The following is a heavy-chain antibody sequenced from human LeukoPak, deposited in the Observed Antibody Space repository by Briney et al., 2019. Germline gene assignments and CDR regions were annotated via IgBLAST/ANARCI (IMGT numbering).Heavy chain of an antibody. CDR2: IHTTGST. V-gene: IGHV4-4*07. D-gene: IGHD6-19*01. J-gene: IGHJ2*01. Sequence: TSETLSLTCTVSGGSISSYYWSWIRQPAGKGLEWIGRIHTTGSTNYNPSLKSRVTISVDTSKNQFSLKLSSVTAADTAVYYCARDRQGPSSIAVALTTSRGYWYFDLWGRGTLVTVSS. CDR1: GGSISSYY. CDR3: ARDRQGPSSIAVALTTSRGYWYFDL.